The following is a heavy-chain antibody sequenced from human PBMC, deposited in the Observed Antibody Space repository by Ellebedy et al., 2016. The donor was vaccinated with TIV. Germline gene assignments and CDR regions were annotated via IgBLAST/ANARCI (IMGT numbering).Heavy chain of an antibody. Sequence: GESLKISCKGSGYSFSSYWITWVRQMPGKGLEPLGKINPSDSDTNYSPSFQGHVSFSADTSISTAYLQWSGLKASDTAMYYCATQLERRGGASSWGQGTLVTVSS. J-gene: IGHJ5*02. CDR1: GYSFSSYW. CDR3: ATQLERRGGASS. CDR2: INPSDSDT. D-gene: IGHD5-24*01. V-gene: IGHV5-10-1*01.